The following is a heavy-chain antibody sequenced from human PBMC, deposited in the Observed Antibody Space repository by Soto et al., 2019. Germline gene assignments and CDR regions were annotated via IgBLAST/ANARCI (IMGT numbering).Heavy chain of an antibody. V-gene: IGHV4-31*03. D-gene: IGHD3-16*01. CDR3: ARDYGSVDV. CDR2: IYYSGST. CDR1: GGSISSSSYY. J-gene: IGHJ6*02. Sequence: SETLSLTCTVSGGSISSSSYYWGWIRQHPGKGLEWIGYIYYSGSTYYNPSLKSRVTISVDTSKNQFSLKLSSVTAADTAVYYCARDYGSVDVWGQGTTVTVSS.